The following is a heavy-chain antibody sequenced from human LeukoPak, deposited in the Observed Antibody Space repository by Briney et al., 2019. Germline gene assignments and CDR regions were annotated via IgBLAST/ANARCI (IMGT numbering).Heavy chain of an antibody. CDR3: ATMGDDSRGCFNY. Sequence: ASMKVSCKSSGYTFTDYYMHWVRQAPGQGLEWIGRINPNSGGTNHAQKFQDRVTMTRDTSISTAYMELSRLRSDETAVYYCATMGDDSRGCFNYWGQGTLVTVSS. CDR1: GYTFTDYY. D-gene: IGHD3-22*01. CDR2: INPNSGGT. J-gene: IGHJ4*02. V-gene: IGHV1-2*06.